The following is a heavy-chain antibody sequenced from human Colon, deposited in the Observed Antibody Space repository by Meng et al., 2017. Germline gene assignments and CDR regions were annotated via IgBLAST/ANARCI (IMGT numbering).Heavy chain of an antibody. J-gene: IGHJ5*02. V-gene: IGHV4-61*01. D-gene: IGHD4-17*01. CDR1: GGSVSSGSYY. CDR2: IYYSGST. Sequence: QVQLQESGPGLVRPSETLSRTCTVSGGSVSSGSYYLSWIRQPPGKGLEWIGYIYYSGSTNYNPSLKSRVTISVDTSKNQFSLKLSSVTAADTAVYYCARNYGPWGQGTLVTVSS. CDR3: ARNYGP.